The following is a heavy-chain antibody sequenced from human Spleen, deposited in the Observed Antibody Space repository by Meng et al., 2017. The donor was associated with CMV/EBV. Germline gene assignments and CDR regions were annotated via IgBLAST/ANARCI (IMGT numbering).Heavy chain of an antibody. J-gene: IGHJ6*02. CDR1: GYTFTSYY. CDR3: ARVRLGYCSSTSCYSSMDV. Sequence: ASVKVSCKASGYTFTSYYMHWVRQAPGQGLEWMGWINPNSGGTNYAQKFQGRVTMTRDTSISTAYMELSRLRSDDTAVYYCARVRLGYCSSTSCYSSMDVWGQGTTVTVPS. V-gene: IGHV1-2*02. D-gene: IGHD2-2*01. CDR2: INPNSGGT.